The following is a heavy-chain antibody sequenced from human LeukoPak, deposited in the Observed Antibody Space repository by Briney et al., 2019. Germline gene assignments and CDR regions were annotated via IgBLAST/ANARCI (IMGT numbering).Heavy chain of an antibody. CDR3: AKDERYRLLYDAFDI. Sequence: PGGSLRLSCAASGFTFSSYGMHWVRQAPGKGLEWVAFIRYDGSNKYYADSVKGRFTISRDNSKNTLYLQMNSLRAEDTAVYYCAKDERYRLLYDAFDIWGQGTMVTVSS. D-gene: IGHD2-2*02. CDR1: GFTFSSYG. V-gene: IGHV3-30*02. CDR2: IRYDGSNK. J-gene: IGHJ3*02.